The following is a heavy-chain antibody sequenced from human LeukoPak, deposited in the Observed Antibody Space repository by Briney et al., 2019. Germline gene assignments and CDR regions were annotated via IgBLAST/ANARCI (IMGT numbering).Heavy chain of an antibody. Sequence: GGSLRLSCAASGFTFSSYWMHWVRQGPGKGLVWVSRINSDGSSTNYADSVKGRFTVSRDNAKKTLYLQMNSLRAEDTAVYYCARVKGGSYYGTAKGFDYWGQGTLVTVSS. V-gene: IGHV3-74*01. CDR3: ARVKGGSYYGTAKGFDY. CDR1: GFTFSSYW. CDR2: INSDGSST. J-gene: IGHJ4*02. D-gene: IGHD1-26*01.